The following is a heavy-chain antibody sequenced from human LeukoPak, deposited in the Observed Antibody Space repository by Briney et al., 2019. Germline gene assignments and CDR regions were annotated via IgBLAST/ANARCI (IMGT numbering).Heavy chain of an antibody. V-gene: IGHV3-74*01. CDR3: ARDESPSSSWYRTYYYYYYMDV. CDR2: INSDGSST. D-gene: IGHD6-13*01. J-gene: IGHJ6*03. Sequence: GGSLRLSCAASGFTFSSYWMHWVRQAPGKGLVWVSRINSDGSSTSYADSVKGRFTISRDNAKNSLYLQMNSLRAEDTAVYYCARDESPSSSWYRTYYYYYYMDVWGKGTTVTVSS. CDR1: GFTFSSYW.